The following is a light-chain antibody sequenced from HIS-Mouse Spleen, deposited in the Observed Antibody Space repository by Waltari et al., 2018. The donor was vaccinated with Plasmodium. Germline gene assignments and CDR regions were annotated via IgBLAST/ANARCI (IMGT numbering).Light chain of an antibody. CDR2: KDR. Sequence: SYELPQPPPVSVSPVQTARTTLPGDALPKQYAYWYQQKPGQPPVLGIYKDRERPSGTTVTLTISGVQAEDEADYYCQSADSSGTPNWVFGGGTKLTVL. V-gene: IGLV3-25*03. CDR3: QSADSSGTPNWV. J-gene: IGLJ3*02. CDR1: ALPKQY.